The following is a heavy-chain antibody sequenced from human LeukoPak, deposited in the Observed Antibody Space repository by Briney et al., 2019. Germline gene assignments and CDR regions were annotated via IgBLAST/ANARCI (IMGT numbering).Heavy chain of an antibody. J-gene: IGHJ4*02. V-gene: IGHV3-48*03. CDR3: ARVDTAMVAGGGDY. D-gene: IGHD5-18*01. CDR1: GFTFSSYE. Sequence: GGSLRLSCAASGFTFSSYEMNWVRQAPGKGLEWVSYISSSGTTIYYADSVKGRFTISRDNAKNSLYLQMNSLRAEDTAVYYCARVDTAMVAGGGDYWGQGTLVTVSS. CDR2: ISSSGTTI.